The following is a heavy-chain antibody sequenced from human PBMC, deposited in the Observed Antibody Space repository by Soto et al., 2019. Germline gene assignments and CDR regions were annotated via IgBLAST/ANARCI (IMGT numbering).Heavy chain of an antibody. CDR3: ARVYGDYGWFDP. Sequence: GGSMRLSCAASGFTFSDHYMDWVRQAPGKGLEWVGRTRNKANSYTTEYAASVKGRFTISRDDSKNSLYLQMNSLKTEDTAVYYCARVYGDYGWFDPWGQGTLVTVS. J-gene: IGHJ5*02. CDR2: TRNKANSYTT. D-gene: IGHD4-17*01. V-gene: IGHV3-72*01. CDR1: GFTFSDHY.